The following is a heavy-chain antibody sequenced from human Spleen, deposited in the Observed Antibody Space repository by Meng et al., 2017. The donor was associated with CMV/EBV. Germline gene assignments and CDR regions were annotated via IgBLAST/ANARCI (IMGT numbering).Heavy chain of an antibody. J-gene: IGHJ5*02. D-gene: IGHD4-17*01. CDR3: ARDGTTVTTDWFDP. V-gene: IGHV4-39*07. CDR2: IYYSGST. Sequence: HLPLQESGPGRVEPSETLSPTCTVSGGSISSSSYYWGWIRQPPGKGLEWIGSIYYSGSTYYNPSLKSRVTISVDTSKNQFSLKLSSVTAADTAVYYCARDGTTVTTDWFDPWGQGTLVTVAS. CDR1: GGSISSSSYY.